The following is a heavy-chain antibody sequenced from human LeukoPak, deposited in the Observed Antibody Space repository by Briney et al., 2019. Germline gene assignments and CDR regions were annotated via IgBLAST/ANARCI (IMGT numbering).Heavy chain of an antibody. CDR1: GFTFSSYR. CDR3: ARDDRFGELLLDY. J-gene: IGHJ4*02. Sequence: GGSLRLSCAASGFTFSSYRMSWVRQAPGKGLEWVANIKQDGSEKYYVDSVKGRFTISRDNAKNSLYLQMNSLRAEDTAVYYCARDDRFGELLLDYWGQGTLVTVSS. V-gene: IGHV3-7*01. CDR2: IKQDGSEK. D-gene: IGHD3-10*01.